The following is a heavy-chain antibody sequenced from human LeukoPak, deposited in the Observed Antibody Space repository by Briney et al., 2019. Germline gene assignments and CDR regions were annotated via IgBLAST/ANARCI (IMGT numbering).Heavy chain of an antibody. J-gene: IGHJ4*02. Sequence: SETLSLTCTVSGGSISSYYWSWIRQPPGKGLEWIGYIYYSGSTNYNPSLKSRVTISVDTSKNQFSLKLSSATAADTAVYYCARGPPSSGNYWGQGTLVTVSS. CDR3: ARGPPSSGNY. CDR1: GGSISSYY. CDR2: IYYSGST. V-gene: IGHV4-59*01.